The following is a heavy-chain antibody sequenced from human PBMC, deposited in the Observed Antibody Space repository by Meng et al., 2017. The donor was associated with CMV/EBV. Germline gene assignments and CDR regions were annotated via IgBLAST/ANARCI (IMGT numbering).Heavy chain of an antibody. CDR1: GFTFSSYA. CDR2: IYSGGSST. J-gene: IGHJ4*02. D-gene: IGHD6-19*01. V-gene: IGHV3-23*03. Sequence: GGSPRLSCAASGFTFSSYAMSWVRQAPGKGLEWVSVIYSGGSSTYYADSVKGRFTISRDNSKNTLYLQMNSLRAEDTAVYYCAKDRTVAGKYYFDYWGRGTLVTVSS. CDR3: AKDRTVAGKYYFDY.